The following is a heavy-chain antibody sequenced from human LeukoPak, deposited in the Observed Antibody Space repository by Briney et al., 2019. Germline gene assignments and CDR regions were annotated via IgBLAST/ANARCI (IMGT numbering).Heavy chain of an antibody. CDR1: GFTFSSYE. CDR3: ARVLGTWFGELFLPYFDY. CDR2: ISSSGSTI. V-gene: IGHV3-48*03. J-gene: IGHJ4*02. D-gene: IGHD3-10*01. Sequence: GGSLRLSCAASGFTFSSYEMNWVRQAPGKGLEWVSYISSSGSTIYYADSVKGRFTISRDNAKNLLYLQMNSLRAEDTAVYYCARVLGTWFGELFLPYFDYWGQGTLVTVSS.